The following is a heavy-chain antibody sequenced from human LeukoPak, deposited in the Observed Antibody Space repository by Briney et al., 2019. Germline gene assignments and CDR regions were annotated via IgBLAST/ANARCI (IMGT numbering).Heavy chain of an antibody. V-gene: IGHV3-74*01. J-gene: IGHJ4*02. CDR1: GFTFSTYC. Sequence: PGGSLRLSCAASGFTFSTYCMHWVRQAPGKGPMWVSRICPDGTVTNYADSVKARFIISRDNARNTVYLQMNSLRVEDTAVYYCASTSSWYGGREWAHYFDYWGQGTLVTVSS. CDR3: ASTSSWYGGREWAHYFDY. D-gene: IGHD6-13*01. CDR2: ICPDGTVT.